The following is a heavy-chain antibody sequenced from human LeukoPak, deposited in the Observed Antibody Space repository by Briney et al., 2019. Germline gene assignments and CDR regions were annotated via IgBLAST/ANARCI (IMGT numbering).Heavy chain of an antibody. CDR3: ARIFEDTVVVPAAADY. D-gene: IGHD2-2*01. V-gene: IGHV3-53*01. Sequence: GGSLRLSCAASGFTVSSNYMSWVRQAPGKGLEWVSVIYSGGSTYYADSVKGRFTISRDNSKNTLYLQMNSLRAEDTAVYYCARIFEDTVVVPAAADYWGQGTLVTVSS. CDR1: GFTVSSNY. CDR2: IYSGGST. J-gene: IGHJ4*02.